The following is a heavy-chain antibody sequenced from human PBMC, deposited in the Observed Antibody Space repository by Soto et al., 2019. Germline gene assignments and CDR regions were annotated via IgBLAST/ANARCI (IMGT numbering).Heavy chain of an antibody. CDR1: GGTFSSYA. J-gene: IGHJ4*02. V-gene: IGHV1-69*13. CDR2: IIPIFGTA. CDR3: ARERAAAGPFDY. Sequence: SVKVSCKASGGTFSSYAISWVRQAPGQGLEWMGGIIPIFGTANYAQKFQGRVTITADESTSTAYMELSSLRSEDTAVYYCARERAAAGPFDYWGQGTLVTVSS. D-gene: IGHD6-13*01.